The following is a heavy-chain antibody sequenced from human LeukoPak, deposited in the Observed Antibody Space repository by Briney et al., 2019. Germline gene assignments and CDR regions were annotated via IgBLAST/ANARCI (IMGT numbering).Heavy chain of an antibody. CDR1: GFTFSAYW. J-gene: IGHJ4*02. CDR3: ARGSAVTTYFPHFDY. D-gene: IGHD4-11*01. V-gene: IGHV3-7*01. Sequence: SGGSLRLSCAASGFTFSAYWMTWVRQAPGKGLAWVANIIEGGDVKYYVDSVKGRFTISRDNTKNSLYLQMTSLRADDTAVYYCARGSAVTTYFPHFDYWGQGTLVTVSS. CDR2: IIEGGDVK.